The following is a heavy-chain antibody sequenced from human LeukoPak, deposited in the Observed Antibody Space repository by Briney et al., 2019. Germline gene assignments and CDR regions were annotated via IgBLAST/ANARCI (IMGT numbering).Heavy chain of an antibody. V-gene: IGHV4-61*02. Sequence: SEALSLTCTVSGGSVSSGSYYWSWIRQPAGKGLEWIGRIYTSGSTNYNPSLKSRVTISVDTSKNQFSLKLSSVTAADTAVYYCARDVGGVDYWGQGTLVTVSS. CDR1: GGSVSSGSYY. D-gene: IGHD3-10*01. CDR3: ARDVGGVDY. J-gene: IGHJ4*02. CDR2: IYTSGST.